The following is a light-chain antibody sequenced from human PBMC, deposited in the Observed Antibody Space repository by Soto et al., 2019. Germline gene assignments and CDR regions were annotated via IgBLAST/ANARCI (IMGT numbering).Light chain of an antibody. V-gene: IGKV3-20*01. CDR1: QSVTSSY. J-gene: IGKJ5*01. Sequence: EIVLTQSPGTLSLSPGERATLSCRASQSVTSSYLAWYQQKPGQAPRLLIYGVSNMATGIPDRFSGSGSGTDFTLTISRLEAEDSAVYYCQQYGTTPITFGQGTRLEIK. CDR3: QQYGTTPIT. CDR2: GVS.